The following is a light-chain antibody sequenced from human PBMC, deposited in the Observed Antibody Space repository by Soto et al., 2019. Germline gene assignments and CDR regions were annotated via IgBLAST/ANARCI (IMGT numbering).Light chain of an antibody. CDR1: SSDVGAYNR. V-gene: IGLV2-18*01. CDR3: SLYTSSSTVA. J-gene: IGLJ2*01. CDR2: EVN. Sequence: QYVLTQPPSVCASPGQSVTIPCTTTSSDVGAYNRVSWYQQHPGTPPKLMISEVNNRPSGVPDRFSGSKSGNTASLTISGLQAEDEADYYCSLYTSSSTVAFGGGTKLTV.